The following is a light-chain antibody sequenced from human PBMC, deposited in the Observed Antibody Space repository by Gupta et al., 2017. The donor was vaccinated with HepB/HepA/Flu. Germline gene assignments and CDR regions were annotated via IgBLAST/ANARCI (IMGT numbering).Light chain of an antibody. CDR2: DVR. CDR3: SSYTSRFTGV. Sequence: QSALTQPASVSGSPGQSITISCTGTYNDVGGYDYVSWYQQRPGFVPKLLIYDVRDRPAGVSHRFSGSKSGNTASLTISGLQAADEADYYCSSYTSRFTGVFGTGTKVTV. V-gene: IGLV2-14*03. CDR1: YNDVGGYDY. J-gene: IGLJ1*01.